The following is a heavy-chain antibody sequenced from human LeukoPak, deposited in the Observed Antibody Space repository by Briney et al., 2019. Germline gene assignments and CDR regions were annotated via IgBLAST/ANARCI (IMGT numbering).Heavy chain of an antibody. CDR2: IYWNDDK. D-gene: IGHD6-19*01. V-gene: IGHV2-5*01. Sequence: SGPTLLNPAPTLTLTCTFSGFSLSTPGEGVNWIRQSPGKALEWLTLIYWNDDKRYSPSLRSRLTITRDTSKNQVVLTMTNMDPVDTATYYCAHRGGAVTGHYYFDYWGQGTLVTVSS. CDR1: GFSLSTPGEG. J-gene: IGHJ4*02. CDR3: AHRGGAVTGHYYFDY.